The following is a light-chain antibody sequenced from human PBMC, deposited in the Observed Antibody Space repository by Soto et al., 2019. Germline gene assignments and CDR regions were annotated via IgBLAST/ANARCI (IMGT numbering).Light chain of an antibody. Sequence: EIQMTQSPSTLSVSVGERVTIPCRASQTISSWLAWYQQKPGKAPKLLIYKASTLESGVPSRFSGSGSGTEFTLTISSLQPDDFATYYCQHYNSYSEAFGQGTKVELK. CDR1: QTISSW. J-gene: IGKJ1*01. CDR2: KAS. V-gene: IGKV1-5*03. CDR3: QHYNSYSEA.